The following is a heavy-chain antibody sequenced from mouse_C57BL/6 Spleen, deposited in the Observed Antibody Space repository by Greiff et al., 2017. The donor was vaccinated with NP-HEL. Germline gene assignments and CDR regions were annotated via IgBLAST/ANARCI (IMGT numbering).Heavy chain of an antibody. CDR1: GYTFTSYW. Sequence: QVHVKQPGAELVKPGASVKVSCKASGYTFTSYWMHWVKQRPGQGLEWIGRIHPSDSDTNYNQKFKGKATLTVDKSSSTAYMQLSSLTSEDSAVYYCAIEAYYRKGFAYWGQGTLVTVSA. D-gene: IGHD2-14*01. V-gene: IGHV1-74*01. CDR3: AIEAYYRKGFAY. J-gene: IGHJ3*01. CDR2: IHPSDSDT.